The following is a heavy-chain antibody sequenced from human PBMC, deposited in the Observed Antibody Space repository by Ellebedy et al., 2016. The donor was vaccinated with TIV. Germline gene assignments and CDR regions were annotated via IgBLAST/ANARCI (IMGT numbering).Heavy chain of an antibody. CDR2: ISYDGSNK. V-gene: IGHV3-30*18. CDR1: GFTFSSYG. J-gene: IGHJ3*02. D-gene: IGHD3-10*01. CDR3: AKAYGSGSYHDAFDI. Sequence: GESLKISCAASGFTFSSYGMHWVRQAPGKGLEWVAVISYDGSNKYYADSVKGRFTISRDNSKNTLYLQMNSLRAEDTAVYYCAKAYGSGSYHDAFDIWGQGTMVTVSS.